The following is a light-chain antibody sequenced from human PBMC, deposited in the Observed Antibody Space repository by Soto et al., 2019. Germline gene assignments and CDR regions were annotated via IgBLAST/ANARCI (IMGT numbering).Light chain of an antibody. Sequence: VTQPLSVSESPGKTVTISCTRSSGDIANNYVQWFQQRPGSAPTTVIYKDDQRPSGVPERFSGSIDSSSNSASLTISGLKSEDEADYFCQSYYSSTVVFGGGTKLTVL. V-gene: IGLV6-57*04. CDR2: KDD. CDR1: SGDIANNY. CDR3: QSYYSSTVV. J-gene: IGLJ2*01.